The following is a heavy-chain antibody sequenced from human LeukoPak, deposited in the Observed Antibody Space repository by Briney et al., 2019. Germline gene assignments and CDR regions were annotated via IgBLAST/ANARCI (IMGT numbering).Heavy chain of an antibody. J-gene: IGHJ4*02. D-gene: IGHD6-13*01. CDR3: AKDSYSKGDF. CDR2: ISYDGSNK. V-gene: IGHV3-30-3*01. Sequence: GRSLRLSCAASGFTFSSYAMHWVRQAPGKGLEWVAVISYDGSNKYYADSVKGRFTISRDNSKNTLYPQMNSLRAEDTAVYYCAKDSYSKGDFWGQGVLVTVSS. CDR1: GFTFSSYA.